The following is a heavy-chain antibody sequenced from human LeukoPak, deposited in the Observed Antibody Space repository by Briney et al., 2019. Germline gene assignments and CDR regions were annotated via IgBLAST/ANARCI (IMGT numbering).Heavy chain of an antibody. D-gene: IGHD2-15*01. Sequence: PGGSLRLSCAASGFTFNSYAMSWVRQAPGKGLEWVSGIGGNTRSTYYADSVKGRFTISRDNSKNTLYLQLSNLRAEDTAVYYCAKARAYCSGGDCPGGYYYGMDVWGQGTTVTVSS. CDR3: AKARAYCSGGDCPGGYYYGMDV. CDR2: IGGNTRST. V-gene: IGHV3-23*01. J-gene: IGHJ6*02. CDR1: GFTFNSYA.